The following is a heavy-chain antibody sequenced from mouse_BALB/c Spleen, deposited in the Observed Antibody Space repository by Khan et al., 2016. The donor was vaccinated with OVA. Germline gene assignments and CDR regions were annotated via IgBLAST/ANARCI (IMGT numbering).Heavy chain of an antibody. CDR1: GYTFTNYG. J-gene: IGHJ1*01. D-gene: IGHD1-2*01. CDR3: ASHGHWYCDA. Sequence: QSQLVQSGPELKKPGETVKISCKASGYTFTNYGMNWVKQAPGKGLKWMGWINTYTGETTYADDFKGRFAFSLETSASTAYLQINNRKNEDTDTYFCASHGHWYCDAWGAGTTVTVSS. CDR2: INTYTGET. V-gene: IGHV9-3-1*01.